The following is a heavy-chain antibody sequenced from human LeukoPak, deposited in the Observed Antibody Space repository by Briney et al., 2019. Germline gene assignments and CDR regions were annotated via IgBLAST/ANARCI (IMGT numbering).Heavy chain of an antibody. V-gene: IGHV3-30*18. CDR1: GFTFSSYG. J-gene: IGHJ6*02. CDR2: ISYDGSNK. CDR3: AKAVMALYYYGMDV. Sequence: GGSLRLSCAASGFTFSSYGMHWVRQAPGKGLEWVAVISYDGSNKYYADSVKGRFTISRDNSKNTLYLQMNSLRAEDTAVYYCAKAVMALYYYGMDVWGQGTTVTVSS. D-gene: IGHD5-24*01.